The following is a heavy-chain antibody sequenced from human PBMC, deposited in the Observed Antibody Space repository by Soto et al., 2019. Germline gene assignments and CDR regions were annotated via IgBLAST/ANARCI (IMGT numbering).Heavy chain of an antibody. CDR1: GFTFSSYN. J-gene: IGHJ5*01. CDR2: ITSTSVSI. Sequence: EVQLVESGGGLVQPGGSLRLSCAASGFTFSSYNMNWVRQAPGKGLEWVSYITSTSVSIYYADSVKGRFTISRDNAKNSLYLQMNILRAEDTAVYYCARVAALTGLRFLAWFDSWGQGTLVTVSS. V-gene: IGHV3-48*01. D-gene: IGHD3-3*01. CDR3: ARVAALTGLRFLAWFDS.